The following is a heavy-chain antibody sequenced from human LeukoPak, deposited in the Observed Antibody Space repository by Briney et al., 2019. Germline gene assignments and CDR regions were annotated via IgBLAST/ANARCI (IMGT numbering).Heavy chain of an antibody. V-gene: IGHV3-66*01. D-gene: IGHD3-10*01. J-gene: IGHJ4*02. CDR3: ARDDYGSGSWSDY. CDR1: GFTFTDSY. CDR2: IYSGGST. Sequence: GGSLRLSCAASGFTFTDSYMTWVRQALGKGLEWVSLIYSGGSTYYADSVKGRFTISRDNSKNTLYLQMNSLRAEDTALYYCARDDYGSGSWSDYWGQGTLVTVSS.